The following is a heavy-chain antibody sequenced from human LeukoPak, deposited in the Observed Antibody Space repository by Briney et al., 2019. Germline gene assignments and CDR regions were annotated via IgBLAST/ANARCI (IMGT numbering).Heavy chain of an antibody. D-gene: IGHD4-17*01. CDR3: VSRTGDYNHELSEY. J-gene: IGHJ4*02. Sequence: KALETLSLTCTVSGDSISSGFYWTWIRPHPGKGLEWMGYIHSSGNTYYNPSLRSQFTMSVDTSKRQFSLNLNSVTAADTAVYYCVSRTGDYNHELSEYWGQGSLVTVSS. CDR1: GDSISSGFY. CDR2: IHSSGNT. V-gene: IGHV4-31*01.